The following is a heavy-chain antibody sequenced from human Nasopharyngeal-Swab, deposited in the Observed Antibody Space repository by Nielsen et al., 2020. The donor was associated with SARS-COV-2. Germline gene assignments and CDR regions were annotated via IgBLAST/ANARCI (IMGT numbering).Heavy chain of an antibody. CDR1: GFTFINYG. D-gene: IGHD3-3*01. CDR3: AREADLRFDY. CDR2: IWYDGRNK. V-gene: IGHV3-33*01. Sequence: GGFLKTPFAGLGFTFINYGMHWVRQVPGKGLEWVAIIWYDGRNKYYADSVKGRFSISRDNSKNTLYLQMSSLRAEDTAVYYCAREADLRFDYWGQGTLVTVSS. J-gene: IGHJ4*02.